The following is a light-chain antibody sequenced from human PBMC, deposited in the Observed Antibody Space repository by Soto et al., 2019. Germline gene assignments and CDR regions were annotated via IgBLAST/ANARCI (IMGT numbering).Light chain of an antibody. V-gene: IGKV3-20*01. CDR3: QQYDSSPRT. CDR2: CAS. CDR1: QSLSSSK. Sequence: EVVLTQSPGTLYLSPGERATLPCRASQSLSSSKLVWYQQKPGQAPRLLIYCASSRATGIPDRFIGSGSGTDFTLTISRLEPDDFAVYYCQQYDSSPRTFGQGTKLEIK. J-gene: IGKJ2*01.